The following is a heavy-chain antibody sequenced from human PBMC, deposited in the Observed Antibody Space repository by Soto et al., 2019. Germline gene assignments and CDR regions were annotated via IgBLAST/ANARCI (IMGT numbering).Heavy chain of an antibody. D-gene: IGHD6-19*01. CDR1: GFTFSDAC. J-gene: IGHJ4*02. CDR2: IKKKTDGGTT. CDR3: RTQWLD. V-gene: IGHV3-15*01. Sequence: EVQLVESGGGLVKPGGSLRLSCAASGFTFSDACMSWVRQAPGKGLEWVGLIKKKTDGGTTEYAAPVKGRFTISRDDSKHTLYLQMSSLKTEDTAVYYCRTQWLDWGQGTLVTVSS.